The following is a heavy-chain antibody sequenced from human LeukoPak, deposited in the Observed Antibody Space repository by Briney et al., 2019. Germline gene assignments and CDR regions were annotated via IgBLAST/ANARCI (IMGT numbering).Heavy chain of an antibody. Sequence: GGSLRLSXAASGFTFSSYSMNWVRQAPGKGLEWVSSISSSSSYIYYADSVKGRFTISRDNAKNSLYLQMNSLRAEDTAVYYCARDLLLFPFDYWGQGTLVTVSS. J-gene: IGHJ4*02. CDR2: ISSSSSYI. CDR3: ARDLLLFPFDY. V-gene: IGHV3-21*01. CDR1: GFTFSSYS.